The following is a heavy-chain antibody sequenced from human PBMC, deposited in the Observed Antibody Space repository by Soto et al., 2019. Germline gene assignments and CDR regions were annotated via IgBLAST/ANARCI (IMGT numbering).Heavy chain of an antibody. Sequence: GGSLRLSCTASGFTFGDYAMNWFRQAPGKGLEWVGFIRSKAYGGTTEYAASVKGRFTISRDDSKSIAYLQMNSLKTEDTAVYYCTRDSETGDRDAFDIWGQGTMVTVSS. CDR1: GFTFGDYA. CDR3: TRDSETGDRDAFDI. V-gene: IGHV3-49*03. CDR2: IRSKAYGGTT. D-gene: IGHD7-27*01. J-gene: IGHJ3*02.